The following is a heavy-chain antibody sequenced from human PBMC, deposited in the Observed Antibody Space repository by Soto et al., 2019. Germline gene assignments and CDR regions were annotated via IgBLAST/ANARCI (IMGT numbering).Heavy chain of an antibody. V-gene: IGHV3-30-3*01. CDR3: ASWGSMPGAY. CDR1: GFTFSTFA. Sequence: QMQLVESGGGVVQPGRSLSLSCAASGFTFSTFAMNWVRQAPGKGLEWVSVISYDGSNKYYADSVKGRFTISRDKSKNTLYLQMNSLRTEDTAVYYCASWGSMPGAYWGQGTVVPFAS. CDR2: ISYDGSNK. J-gene: IGHJ4*02. D-gene: IGHD3-16*01.